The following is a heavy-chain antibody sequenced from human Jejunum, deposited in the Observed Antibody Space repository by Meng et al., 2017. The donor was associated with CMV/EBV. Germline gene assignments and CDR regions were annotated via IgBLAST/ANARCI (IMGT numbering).Heavy chain of an antibody. J-gene: IGHJ4*02. CDR1: GFTFSSDS. V-gene: IGHV3-23*01. Sequence: SGFTFSSDSMNWVRQAPGKGLEWVSTISGSGGRTYYAESVKGRFTISRDNFKSTVYLEMNTLRVEDTAVYYCTKDWAAAGLAYYFDFWGQGTLVTVSS. CDR3: TKDWAAAGLAYYFDF. CDR2: ISGSGGRT. D-gene: IGHD6-13*01.